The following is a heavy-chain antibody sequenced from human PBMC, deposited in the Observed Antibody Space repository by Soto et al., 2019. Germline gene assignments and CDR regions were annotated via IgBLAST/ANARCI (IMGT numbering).Heavy chain of an antibody. CDR2: IIPIFGTA. J-gene: IGHJ6*02. V-gene: IGHV1-69*12. CDR3: ARDGVRGVMSRFYYGIAV. D-gene: IGHD3-10*01. CDR1: GGTFSSYA. Sequence: QVQLVQSGAEVKKPGSSVKVSCKASGGTFSSYAISWVRQAPGQGLEWMGGIIPIFGTANYAQKFQGRVTITADESTSTAYMELSSLRSEDTAVYYCARDGVRGVMSRFYYGIAVWGQGTTVTVSS.